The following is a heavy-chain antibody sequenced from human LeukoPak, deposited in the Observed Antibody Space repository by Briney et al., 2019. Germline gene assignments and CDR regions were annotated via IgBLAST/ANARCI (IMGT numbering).Heavy chain of an antibody. J-gene: IGHJ6*02. Sequence: SETLSLTCTVSGGXISSYYWSWIRQPPGKGLEWIGYIYYSGSTNYYPSLKSRVTISVDTSKNQFYLKLSSVTAADTAVYYCARARDGYHLYYYGMDVWGQGTTVTVSS. CDR1: GGXISSYY. CDR3: ARARDGYHLYYYGMDV. CDR2: IYYSGST. D-gene: IGHD5-24*01. V-gene: IGHV4-59*01.